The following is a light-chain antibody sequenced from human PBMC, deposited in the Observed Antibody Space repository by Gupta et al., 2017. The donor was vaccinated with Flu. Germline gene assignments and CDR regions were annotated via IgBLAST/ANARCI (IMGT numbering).Light chain of an antibody. V-gene: IGKV4-1*01. CDR3: QQYYSSPRT. CDR1: KSLLFSSNNRDY. Sequence: DIVVTQSQDYLAVSLGERATFNCKSSKSLLFSSNNRDYLTWYQHKPGQPPKLLIYGASTRASGVPYRFSGSGSGTDFSLIISNLQAEDVAVYYCQQYYSSPRTFGQGTRVEIK. CDR2: GAS. J-gene: IGKJ1*01.